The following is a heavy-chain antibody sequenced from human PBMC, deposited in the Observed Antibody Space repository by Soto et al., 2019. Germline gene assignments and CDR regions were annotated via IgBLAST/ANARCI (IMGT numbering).Heavy chain of an antibody. J-gene: IGHJ6*02. CDR2: IYPGDSDT. D-gene: IGHD3-22*01. V-gene: IGHV5-51*01. Sequence: TSYWIGWVRQMPGKGLEWMGIIYPGDSDTRYSPSFQGQVTISADKSISTAYLQWSSLKASDTAMYYCARTDYYDSSDYGMDVWGQGTTVTAP. CDR3: ARTDYYDSSDYGMDV. CDR1: TSYW.